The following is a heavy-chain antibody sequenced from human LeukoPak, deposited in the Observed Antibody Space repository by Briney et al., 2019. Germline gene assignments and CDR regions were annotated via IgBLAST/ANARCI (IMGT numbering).Heavy chain of an antibody. V-gene: IGHV1-8*03. J-gene: IGHJ4*02. CDR2: MNPNSGNT. D-gene: IGHD5-24*01. CDR3: ARVKPWDGYNPYYLDY. Sequence: ASVKVSCKASGYTFTNYDINWVRQATGQGLEWMGWMNPNSGNTGYAQKFQGRVTITRDTSINTAYMELSSLRSEDTAVYYCARVKPWDGYNPYYLDYWGQGTLVTVSS. CDR1: GYTFTNYD.